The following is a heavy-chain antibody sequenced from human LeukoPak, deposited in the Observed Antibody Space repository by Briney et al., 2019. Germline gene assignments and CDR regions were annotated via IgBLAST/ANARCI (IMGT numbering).Heavy chain of an antibody. D-gene: IGHD2-8*02. CDR1: GFAIGTYA. V-gene: IGHV3-21*04. Sequence: GGSLRLSCAASGFAIGTYAMAWVRQAPGKGLEWISSLSSGRSPSYSDSLEGRLTMSSDNARNTLYLQMDNLRGEDTAMYYCARQLGYCAADTCYFDSWGHGTQVTVSS. CDR2: LSSGRSP. CDR3: ARQLGYCAADTCYFDS. J-gene: IGHJ4*01.